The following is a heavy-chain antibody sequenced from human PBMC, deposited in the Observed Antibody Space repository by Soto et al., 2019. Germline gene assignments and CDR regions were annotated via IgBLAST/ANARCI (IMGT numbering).Heavy chain of an antibody. CDR3: ARVGGYSSGWSWFDP. CDR1: GGSISSYY. CDR2: IYYSGST. J-gene: IGHJ5*02. V-gene: IGHV4-59*01. D-gene: IGHD6-19*01. Sequence: SETLSLTCTVSGGSISSYYWSWIRQPPGKGLEWIGYIYYSGSTNYNPSLKSRVTISVDTSKNQFSLKLSSVTAADTAVYYCARVGGYSSGWSWFDPWGQGTLVTVSS.